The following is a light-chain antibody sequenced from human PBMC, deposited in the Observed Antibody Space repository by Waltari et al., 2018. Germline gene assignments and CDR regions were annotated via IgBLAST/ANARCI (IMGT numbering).Light chain of an antibody. CDR3: QQYNHLPWT. Sequence: DKVMTQPPATLSLSRGESTIISCRASQIVSSTFAWFQQKPGPPPRLLIYGTSTMATGIPSRFSGSGSGTEFSLTISSLQPEDFATYYCQQYNHLPWTFGRGTRVEAK. V-gene: IGKV3D-15*01. CDR1: QIVSST. CDR2: GTS. J-gene: IGKJ1*01.